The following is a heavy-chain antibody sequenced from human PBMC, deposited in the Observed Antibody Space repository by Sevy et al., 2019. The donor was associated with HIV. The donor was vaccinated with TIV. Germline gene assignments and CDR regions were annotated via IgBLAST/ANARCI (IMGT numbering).Heavy chain of an antibody. CDR3: VGDDRDGYFDY. CDR2: INPDSGGP. V-gene: IGHV1-2*02. J-gene: IGHJ4*02. Sequence: ASVKVSCKASGYTFTGYYMHWVRQAPGQGLEWMGWINPDSGGPNYAPKFQGRVTLTRDTSISTAYMELSRLKSDDTAGYYCVGDDRDGYFDYWGREPWSPSPQ. CDR1: GYTFTGYY.